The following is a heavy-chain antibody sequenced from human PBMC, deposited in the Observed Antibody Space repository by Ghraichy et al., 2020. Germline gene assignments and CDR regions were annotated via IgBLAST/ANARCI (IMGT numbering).Heavy chain of an antibody. J-gene: IGHJ6*02. CDR1: GYTFTSYD. D-gene: IGHD3-10*01. CDR2: MNPNSGNT. CDR3: ARTPTSITMVRGPARYGMDV. Sequence: ASVKVSCKASGYTFTSYDINWVRQATGQGLEWMGWMNPNSGNTGYAQKFQGRVTMTRNTSISTAYMELSSLRSEDTAVYYCARTPTSITMVRGPARYGMDVWGQGTTVTVSS. V-gene: IGHV1-8*01.